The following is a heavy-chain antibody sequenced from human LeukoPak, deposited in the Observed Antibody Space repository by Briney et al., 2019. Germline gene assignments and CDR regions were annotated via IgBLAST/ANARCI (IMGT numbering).Heavy chain of an antibody. J-gene: IGHJ6*02. D-gene: IGHD3-10*01. Sequence: ASVKVSCKASGYTFTSYYMHWVRQAPGQGLEWMGIINPSGGSTSYAQKFQGRVTMTRDTSTSTVYMELSSLRSEDTAVFYCARDREYYYYYYGMDVWGQGTTVTVSS. CDR1: GYTFTSYY. V-gene: IGHV1-46*01. CDR3: ARDREYYYYYYGMDV. CDR2: INPSGGST.